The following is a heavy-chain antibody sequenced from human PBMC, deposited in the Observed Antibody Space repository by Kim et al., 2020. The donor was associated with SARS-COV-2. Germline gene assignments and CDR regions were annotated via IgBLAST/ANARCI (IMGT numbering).Heavy chain of an antibody. D-gene: IGHD1-26*01. Sequence: ASVKVSCKASGYTFATYGISWVRQAPGQGLEWMGWISGYNGDTKYAQKFQGRVTVTTDTSTSTVYMELRSLRSDDTAVYYCARAANGVGPPTFLEYCGQG. CDR2: ISGYNGDT. V-gene: IGHV1-18*01. CDR3: ARAANGVGPPTFLEY. J-gene: IGHJ4*02. CDR1: GYTFATYG.